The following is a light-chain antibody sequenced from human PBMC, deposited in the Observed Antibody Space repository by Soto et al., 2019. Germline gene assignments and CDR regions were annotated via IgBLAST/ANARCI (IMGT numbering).Light chain of an antibody. V-gene: IGLV1-44*01. CDR3: ATWDDSLNGLV. CDR2: SHN. CDR1: SSNIGSNT. J-gene: IGLJ2*01. Sequence: QSVLTQPPSASGTPGQRVTISCSGGSSNIGSNTVNWYQHLPGTAPKLLIYSHNQRPSGVPDRFSGSKSGTSASLAISGLQSEDEADYYCATWDDSLNGLVFGGGTKLTVL.